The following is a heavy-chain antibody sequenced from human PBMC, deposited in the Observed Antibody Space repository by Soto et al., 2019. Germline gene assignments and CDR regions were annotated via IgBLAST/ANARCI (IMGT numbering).Heavy chain of an antibody. CDR2: LSAYNDNI. J-gene: IGHJ4*02. D-gene: IGHD2-15*01. V-gene: IGHV1-18*01. CDR1: GYTFTSYP. CDR3: ATVAGSVPY. Sequence: QIHLVQSGAEVKESGASVKVSCKASGYTFTSYPISWVRQAPGQGLEWMGWLSAYNDNIVYAQRFQGRVTVTIDTHPDTAYMELRSLRSDDTAVYYCATVAGSVPYWGQGTLVTVSS.